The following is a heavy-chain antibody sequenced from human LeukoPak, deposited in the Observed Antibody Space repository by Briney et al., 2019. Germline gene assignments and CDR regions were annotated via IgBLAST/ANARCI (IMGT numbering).Heavy chain of an antibody. J-gene: IGHJ4*02. CDR2: ITSSSTYI. Sequence: GGSLRLSCAASGFTFSSYNMNWVRQAPGKGLEWVSSITSSSTYIYYADSVKGRFTISRDNAKNSLYLQMNSLRAEDTAVYYCARDHLYYEISGPRFDYWGQGTRVTVSS. CDR3: ARDHLYYEISGPRFDY. V-gene: IGHV3-21*01. D-gene: IGHD3-16*01. CDR1: GFTFSSYN.